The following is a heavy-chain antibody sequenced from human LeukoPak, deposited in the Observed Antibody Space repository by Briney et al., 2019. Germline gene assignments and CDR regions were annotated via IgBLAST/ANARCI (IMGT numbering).Heavy chain of an antibody. CDR1: GFTFSNYW. Sequence: GGSLRLSCAASGFTFSNYWMHWVRQAPGKGLVWVSRINSDGINTSYADSVEGRFTISRDNAKNTLNLQMNSLRAEDTAVYYCARDLGQYYDTSDNWFDPWGQGTLVTVSS. CDR2: INSDGINT. J-gene: IGHJ5*02. V-gene: IGHV3-74*01. D-gene: IGHD3-22*01. CDR3: ARDLGQYYDTSDNWFDP.